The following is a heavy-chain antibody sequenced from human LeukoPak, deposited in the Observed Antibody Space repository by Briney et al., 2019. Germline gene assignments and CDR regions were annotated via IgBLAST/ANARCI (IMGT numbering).Heavy chain of an antibody. J-gene: IGHJ4*02. CDR2: ISSSSSYI. V-gene: IGHV3-21*01. CDR3: ARDRGKAAAADY. CDR1: GFTFSGYS. Sequence: PGGSLRLSCAASGFTFSGYSMNWVRQAPGKGLEWVSSISSSSSYIYYADSVKGRFTISRDNAKNSLYLQMNSLRAEDTAVYYCARDRGKAAAADYWGQGTLVTVSS. D-gene: IGHD6-25*01.